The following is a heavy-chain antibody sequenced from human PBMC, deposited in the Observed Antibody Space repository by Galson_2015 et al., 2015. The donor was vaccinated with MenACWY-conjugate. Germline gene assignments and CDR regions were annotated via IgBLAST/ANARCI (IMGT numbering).Heavy chain of an antibody. CDR3: AKDLKAWLSLNYMDV. CDR2: ISYDGSNK. J-gene: IGHJ6*03. V-gene: IGHV3-30*18. Sequence: SLILSCAASGFTFSSYGMHWVRQAPGKGLEWVAVISYDGSNKYYADSVKGRFTISRDNSKNTLYLQMNSLRAEDTAVYYCAKDLKAWLSLNYMDVWGKGTTVTVSS. CDR1: GFTFSSYG. D-gene: IGHD3-22*01.